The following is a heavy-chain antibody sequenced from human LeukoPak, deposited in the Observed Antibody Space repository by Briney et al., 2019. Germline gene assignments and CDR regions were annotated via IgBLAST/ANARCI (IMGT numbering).Heavy chain of an antibody. V-gene: IGHV4-31*03. D-gene: IGHD2-8*02. Sequence: SQTLSLTCTVSNGSISSGGYYWGWIRQHPGKGLEWIGYIYYSGSTYYNPSIKSRVIISVDMSKDQFALKLSSVTAADTAVYYCARGAGGGVYFDYWGQGTLVTVSS. J-gene: IGHJ4*02. CDR2: IYYSGST. CDR1: NGSISSGGYY. CDR3: ARGAGGGVYFDY.